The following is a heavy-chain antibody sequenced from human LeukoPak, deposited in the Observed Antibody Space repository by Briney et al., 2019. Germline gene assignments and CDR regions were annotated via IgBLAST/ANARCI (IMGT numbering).Heavy chain of an antibody. J-gene: IGHJ4*02. CDR2: ISGSGGST. Sequence: GGTLRLSCAASGFTFSGYAMSWVRQAPGKGLEWVSAISGSGGSTYYADSVKGRFTISRDSSKNTLYLQMNSLRAEDTAVYYCAKDRSSSWYAGHDYWAREPWSPSPQ. D-gene: IGHD6-13*01. CDR1: GFTFSGYA. CDR3: AKDRSSSWYAGHDY. V-gene: IGHV3-23*01.